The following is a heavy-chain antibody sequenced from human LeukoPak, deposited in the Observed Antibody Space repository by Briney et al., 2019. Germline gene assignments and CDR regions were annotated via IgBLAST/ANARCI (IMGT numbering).Heavy chain of an antibody. J-gene: IGHJ4*02. CDR3: AKRGIVIRAVIIIGFHKEAYYFDY. CDR2: ISERGGST. V-gene: IGHV3-23*01. Sequence: GGSLRLSCVVSGITLSNYGMSWVRQAPGKGLECVSGISERGGSTNYADSVKGRFIISRDTSKNTVYLQMNSLRVEDTAVYFCAKRGIVIRAVIIIGFHKEAYYFDYWGQGILFTVSS. D-gene: IGHD3-10*01. CDR1: GITLSNYG.